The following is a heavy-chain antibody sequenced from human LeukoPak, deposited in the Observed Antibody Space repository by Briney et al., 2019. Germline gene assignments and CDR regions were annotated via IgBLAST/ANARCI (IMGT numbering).Heavy chain of an antibody. D-gene: IGHD6-6*01. CDR1: GGTFSSYA. CDR2: IIPILGIA. Sequence: ASVKVSCKASGGTFSSYAISWVRQAPGQGLEWMGRIIPILGIANYAQEFQGRVTITADKSTSTAYMELSSLRSEDTAVYYCAGGEAAEYSSSSEESFDYWGQGTLVTVSS. V-gene: IGHV1-69*04. CDR3: AGGEAAEYSSSSEESFDY. J-gene: IGHJ4*02.